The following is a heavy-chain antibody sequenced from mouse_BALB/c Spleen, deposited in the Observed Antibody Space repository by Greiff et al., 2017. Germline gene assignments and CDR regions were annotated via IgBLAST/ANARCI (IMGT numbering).Heavy chain of an antibody. V-gene: IGHV3-8*02. CDR2: ISYSGST. CDR1: GDSITSGY. J-gene: IGHJ4*01. Sequence: EVQLQESGPSLVKPSQTLSLTCSVTGDSITSGYWNWIRKFPGNKLEYMGYISYSGSTYYNPSLKSRISITRDTSKNQYYLQLNSVTTEDTATYYCARYSYGSSSYYYAMDYWGQGTSVTVSS. D-gene: IGHD1-1*01. CDR3: ARYSYGSSSYYYAMDY.